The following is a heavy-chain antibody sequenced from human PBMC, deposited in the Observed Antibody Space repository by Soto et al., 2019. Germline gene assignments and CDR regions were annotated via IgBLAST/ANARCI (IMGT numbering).Heavy chain of an antibody. CDR1: GFTVSSNY. CDR3: ARETTVTARGGVSSFDY. V-gene: IGHV3-53*01. D-gene: IGHD4-17*01. J-gene: IGHJ4*02. Sequence: GGSLRLSCAASGFTVSSNYMSWVRQAPGKGLEWVSVIYSGGSTYYADSVEGRFTISRDNSKNTLYLQMNSLRAEDTAVYYCARETTVTARGGVSSFDYWGQGTLVTVSS. CDR2: IYSGGST.